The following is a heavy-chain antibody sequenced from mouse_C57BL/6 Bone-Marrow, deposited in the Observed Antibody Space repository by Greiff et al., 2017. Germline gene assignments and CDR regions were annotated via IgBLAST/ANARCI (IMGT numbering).Heavy chain of an antibody. CDR2: IDPANGNP. V-gene: IGHV14-3*01. Sequence: VQLQQSVAELVRPGASVKLSCTASGFNFKNTYMHWVKQSPEKGLEWIGRIDPANGNPTYDPKFQGTATITAATSSTPAHLQLSSRKSEDTASDYCARGNYEARDYWGQGTSVTVSS. D-gene: IGHD2-1*01. CDR3: ARGNYEARDY. J-gene: IGHJ4*01. CDR1: GFNFKNTY.